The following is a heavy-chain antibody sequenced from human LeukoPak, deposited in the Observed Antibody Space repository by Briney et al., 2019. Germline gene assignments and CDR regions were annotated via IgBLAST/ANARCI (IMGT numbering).Heavy chain of an antibody. CDR1: GGTFSSYA. CDR2: IIPIFGTA. D-gene: IGHD1-26*01. J-gene: IGHJ4*02. V-gene: IGHV1-69*13. CDR3: ARGGRGSYYFDY. Sequence: SVKVSCKASGGTFSSYAISWVRQAPGQGLEWMGGIIPIFGTANYAQKFQGRVTITADESTSTAYMELSSLRSEDTAVYYCARGGRGSYYFDYWGQGTLVAVSS.